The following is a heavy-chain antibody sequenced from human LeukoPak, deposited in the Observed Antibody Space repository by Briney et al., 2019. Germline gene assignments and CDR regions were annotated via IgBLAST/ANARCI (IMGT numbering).Heavy chain of an antibody. V-gene: IGHV3-7*03. J-gene: IGHJ4*02. CDR1: GFIFSGSW. D-gene: IGHD2-15*01. CDR3: TTDTWYSAGH. CDR2: IKKDGSEK. Sequence: GGSLRLSCTASGFIFSGSWMAWIRQAPGKGLEWVAIIKKDGSEKYYVDSMKGRFTITRDNAKNSLFLQMNSLRAEDTAIYYCTTDTWYSAGHWGQGTLVTVSS.